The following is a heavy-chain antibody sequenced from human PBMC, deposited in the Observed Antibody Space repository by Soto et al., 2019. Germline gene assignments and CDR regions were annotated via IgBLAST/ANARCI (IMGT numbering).Heavy chain of an antibody. J-gene: IGHJ6*02. D-gene: IGHD6-19*01. CDR2: IDPSDSYT. CDR1: GYSFTSYW. CDR3: ARWPEVIAVAGTRTDYYYYGMDV. Sequence: PGESLKISCKGSGYSFTSYWISWVRQMPGKGLEWMGRIDPSDSYTNYSPSFQGHVTISADKSISTAYLQWSSLKASDTAMYYCARWPEVIAVAGTRTDYYYYGMDVWGQGTTVTVSS. V-gene: IGHV5-10-1*01.